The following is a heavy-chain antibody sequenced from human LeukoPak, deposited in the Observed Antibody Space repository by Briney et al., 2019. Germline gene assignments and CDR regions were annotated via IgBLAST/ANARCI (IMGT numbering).Heavy chain of an antibody. CDR2: ISWNSGNI. CDR3: AKEGCSGSLSCPHYFDY. Sequence: PGRPLRLSCAASGFTFDDYAMHWVRQAPGKGLEWVSGISWNSGNIGYADSVKGRFTISRDNAKNSLYLQMNSLRAEDTALYYCAKEGCSGSLSCPHYFDYWGQGTLVTVSS. CDR1: GFTFDDYA. D-gene: IGHD3-10*02. V-gene: IGHV3-9*01. J-gene: IGHJ4*02.